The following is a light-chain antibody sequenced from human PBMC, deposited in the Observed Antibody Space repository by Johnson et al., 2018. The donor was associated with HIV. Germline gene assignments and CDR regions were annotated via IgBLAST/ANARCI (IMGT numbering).Light chain of an antibody. CDR3: GTWDSSLSTGGNV. Sequence: QSVLTQPPSVSAAPGQKVTISCSGSSSNIGNNYVSWYQQLPGTAPKLLIYDNNKRPSGIPDRFSGSQSGTSATLGITGLQTGAEADYYCGTWDSSLSTGGNVFGTGTKVTVL. V-gene: IGLV1-51*01. J-gene: IGLJ1*01. CDR2: DNN. CDR1: SSNIGNNY.